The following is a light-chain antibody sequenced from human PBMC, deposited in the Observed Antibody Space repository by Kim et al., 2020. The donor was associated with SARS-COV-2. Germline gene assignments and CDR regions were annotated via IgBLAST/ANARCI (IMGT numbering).Light chain of an antibody. J-gene: IGKJ4*01. V-gene: IGKV1-5*01. CDR3: QQDKTYPLT. CDR2: DAS. Sequence: DIQMTRSPSTLSASVGDRVTVTCRASQSITTCLAWYRQRPGKAPELLIYDASSLQSGVPSRFTGSGSGTEFTLTISSLQPDDFATYYCQQDKTYPLTFGGGTKVDIK. CDR1: QSITTC.